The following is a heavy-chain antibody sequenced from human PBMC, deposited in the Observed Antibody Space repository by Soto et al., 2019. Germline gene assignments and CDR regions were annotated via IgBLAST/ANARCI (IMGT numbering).Heavy chain of an antibody. CDR2: IYHSGST. CDR3: ARDSAVELRRLVYYYGMDV. J-gene: IGHJ6*02. D-gene: IGHD1-7*01. Sequence: SETLSLTCAVSGGSISSSNWWSWVRQPPGKGLEWIGEIYHSGSTNYNPSLKSRVTISVDKSKNQFSLKLSSVTAPDTAVYYCARDSAVELRRLVYYYGMDVWAQATTVTVA. CDR1: GGSISSSNW. V-gene: IGHV4-4*02.